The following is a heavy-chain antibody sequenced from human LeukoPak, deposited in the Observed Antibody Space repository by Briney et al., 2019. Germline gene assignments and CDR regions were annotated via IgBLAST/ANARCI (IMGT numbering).Heavy chain of an antibody. D-gene: IGHD6-19*01. CDR3: ARGGRGWSFDY. CDR2: ISGSGDST. CDR1: GFTFSDYY. V-gene: IGHV3-23*01. Sequence: GGSLRLSCAASGFTFSDYYMSWVRQAPGKGLEWVSTISGSGDSTYYADSVKGRFTISRDNSKNTLYLQMNSLRAEDTAVYYCARGGRGWSFDYWGQGTLVTVSS. J-gene: IGHJ4*02.